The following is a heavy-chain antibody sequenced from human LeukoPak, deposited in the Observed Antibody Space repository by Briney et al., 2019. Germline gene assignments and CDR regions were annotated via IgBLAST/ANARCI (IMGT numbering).Heavy chain of an antibody. CDR1: GYTFTSYD. Sequence: ASVKVSCKPSGYTFTSYDINWVRQATGQGLEWMGWMNPNSGNTGYAQEFQGRVTMTRNTSISTAYMELSSLRSEDTAGYYSARGRYYYDSSGLNWFDPWGQGTLVTVSS. CDR2: MNPNSGNT. J-gene: IGHJ5*02. D-gene: IGHD3-22*01. V-gene: IGHV1-8*01. CDR3: ARGRYYYDSSGLNWFDP.